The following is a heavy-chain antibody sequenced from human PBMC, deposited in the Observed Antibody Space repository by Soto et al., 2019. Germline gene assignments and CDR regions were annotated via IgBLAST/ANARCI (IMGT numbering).Heavy chain of an antibody. J-gene: IGHJ4*02. CDR3: AKGASTTVFAFNDY. CDR2: ISWNSGNI. V-gene: IGHV3-9*01. CDR1: GFIFDEYA. D-gene: IGHD4-17*01. Sequence: EVQLVESGGGLVQPARSLRLSCAASGFIFDEYAMHWVRQAPGKGLEWVSSISWNSGNIGYADSVKGRFTISRDNAKNSLYLQMNSVRGEDTALYYCAKGASTTVFAFNDYWGQGTLVTVSS.